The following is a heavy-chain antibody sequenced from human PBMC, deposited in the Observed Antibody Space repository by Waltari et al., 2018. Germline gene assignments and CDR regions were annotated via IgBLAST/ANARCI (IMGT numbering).Heavy chain of an antibody. CDR2: INPNRGGT. D-gene: IGHD6-19*01. Sequence: QVQLVQSGAEVKKPGASVKVYCKASGYTFTGYYMHWVRQAPGQGLEWRGWINPNRGGTNYAQKFQGWVTMTRDTSISTAYMELSRLRSDDTAVYYCARDQGLDYYFDYWGQGTLVTVSS. V-gene: IGHV1-2*04. CDR3: ARDQGLDYYFDY. CDR1: GYTFTGYY. J-gene: IGHJ4*02.